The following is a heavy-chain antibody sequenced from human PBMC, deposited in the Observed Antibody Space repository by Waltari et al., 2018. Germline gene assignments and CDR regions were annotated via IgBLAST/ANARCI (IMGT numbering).Heavy chain of an antibody. CDR3: VRGSRYTPSDL. Sequence: VQLVESGGGVVQPGGSLRLSCEAFGFTFSSFGMHWVRQAPGKGPVWVALIWYDKGRTYYADSVKGRFTVFSDKPKDTINLQMNRLRAEDTAVYYCVRGSRYTPSDLWGQGTLVTVSA. V-gene: IGHV3-33*01. J-gene: IGHJ5*02. CDR2: IWYDKGRT. CDR1: GFTFSSFG. D-gene: IGHD3-16*02.